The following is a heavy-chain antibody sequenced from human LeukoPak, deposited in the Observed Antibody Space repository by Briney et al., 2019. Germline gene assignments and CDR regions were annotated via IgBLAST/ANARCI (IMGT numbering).Heavy chain of an antibody. Sequence: ASAKVSCKASGYTFTSYEINWVRQATGQGLEWMGWMNPNSGNTGYAQKFQGRVTITRNTSISTAYMELSSLRSEDTAVYYCARALGTGGWFDPWSQGTLVTVSS. D-gene: IGHD7-27*01. J-gene: IGHJ5*02. CDR3: ARALGTGGWFDP. V-gene: IGHV1-8*03. CDR1: GYTFTSYE. CDR2: MNPNSGNT.